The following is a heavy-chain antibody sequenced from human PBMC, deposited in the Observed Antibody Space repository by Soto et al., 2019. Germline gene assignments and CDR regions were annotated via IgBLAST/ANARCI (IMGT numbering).Heavy chain of an antibody. CDR2: ISYDGSNK. D-gene: IGHD3-9*01. Sequence: GGSLRLSCAASGFTFSSYAMHWARQAPGKGLEWVAVISYDGSNKYYADSVKGRFTISRDNSKNTLYLQMNSLRAEDTAVYYCARASTYYDILTGYYRGFGASDYWGQGTLVTVSS. CDR3: ARASTYYDILTGYYRGFGASDY. J-gene: IGHJ4*02. V-gene: IGHV3-30-3*01. CDR1: GFTFSSYA.